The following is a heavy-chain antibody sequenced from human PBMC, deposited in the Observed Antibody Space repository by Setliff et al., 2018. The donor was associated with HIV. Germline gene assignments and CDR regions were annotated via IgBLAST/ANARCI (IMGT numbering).Heavy chain of an antibody. CDR2: VKQDGTET. D-gene: IGHD1-26*01. J-gene: IGHJ4*02. CDR3: ARWGSGSYERVFDY. V-gene: IGHV3-7*01. CDR1: GFRFRSYW. Sequence: PGESLKISCAASGFRFRSYWMSWVRQAPGKGLESVANVKQDGTETLYVDSVGGRFTISRDNANNLVYLQMNSLRVEDTAVYFCARWGSGSYERVFDYWGQGMLVTVSS.